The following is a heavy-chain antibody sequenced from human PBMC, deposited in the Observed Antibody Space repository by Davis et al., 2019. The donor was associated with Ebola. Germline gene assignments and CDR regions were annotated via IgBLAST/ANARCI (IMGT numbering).Heavy chain of an antibody. D-gene: IGHD6-19*01. CDR3: AKVYPKTYSSGWYYFDY. J-gene: IGHJ4*02. CDR2: ISNSGATI. CDR1: GFTFSDYY. V-gene: IGHV3-11*01. Sequence: GESLKISCAASGFTFSDYYMTWIRQAPGKGLEWLSYISNSGATIYYADSVQGRFTISRDNAKNSVYLQMNSLRAEDTAVYYCAKVYPKTYSSGWYYFDYWGQGTLVTVSS.